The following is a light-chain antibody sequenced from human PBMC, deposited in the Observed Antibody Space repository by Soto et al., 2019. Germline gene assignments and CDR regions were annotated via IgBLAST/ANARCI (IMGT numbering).Light chain of an antibody. CDR3: QQRYNPPPT. CDR1: QTISTY. V-gene: IGKV1-39*01. CDR2: AAS. J-gene: IGKJ4*01. Sequence: DIEMTQSPSSLSASVGDRVTITCRASQTISTYLNWYQQKAGKAPKLLIYAASSFQSGVPLRFRGSGTGTGFPLTISNLQPENFGTYYCQQRYNPPPTFGGGTKVEI.